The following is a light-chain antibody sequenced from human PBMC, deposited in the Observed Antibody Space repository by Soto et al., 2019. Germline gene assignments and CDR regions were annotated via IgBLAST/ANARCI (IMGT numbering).Light chain of an antibody. V-gene: IGKV3-20*01. CDR2: GAS. CDR1: ESVRSSY. J-gene: IGKJ1*01. CDR3: QQYGGAPQT. Sequence: EIVLTQSPGTLLLSPGERDTLSCRASESVRSSYLAWYQQKPGQAPRLLIYGASSRTTGIPDRFSGSGSGTDFTLTIGRLEPEDFAVYYCQQYGGAPQTFGQGTKV.